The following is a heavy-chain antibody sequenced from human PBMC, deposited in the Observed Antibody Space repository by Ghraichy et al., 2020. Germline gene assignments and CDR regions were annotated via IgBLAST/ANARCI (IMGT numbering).Heavy chain of an antibody. CDR3: ARMSIAAAGTLYYYGMDV. V-gene: IGHV4-34*01. CDR1: GGSFSGYY. Sequence: SQTLSLTCAVYGGSFSGYYWSWIRQPPGKGLEWIGEINHSGSTNYNPSLKSRVTISVDTSKNQFSLKLSSVTAADTAVYYCARMSIAAAGTLYYYGMDVWGQGTTVTVSS. J-gene: IGHJ6*02. CDR2: INHSGST. D-gene: IGHD6-13*01.